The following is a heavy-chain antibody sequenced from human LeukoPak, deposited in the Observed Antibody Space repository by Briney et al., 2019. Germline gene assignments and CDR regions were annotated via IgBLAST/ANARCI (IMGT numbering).Heavy chain of an antibody. Sequence: PSETLSLTCTVSGGSISSSSYYWGWIRQPPGKGLEWIGSIYYSGSTYYNPALKSRVTISVDTSKNQFSLKLSSVTAADTAVYYCARNPNSDIVVVPAAGTRTNYYYGMDVWGQGTTVTVSS. D-gene: IGHD2-2*01. CDR1: GGSISSSSYY. CDR2: IYYSGST. CDR3: ARNPNSDIVVVPAAGTRTNYYYGMDV. J-gene: IGHJ6*02. V-gene: IGHV4-39*07.